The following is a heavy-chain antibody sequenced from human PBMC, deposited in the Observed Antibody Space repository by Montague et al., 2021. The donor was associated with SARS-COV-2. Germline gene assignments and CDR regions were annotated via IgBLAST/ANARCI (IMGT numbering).Heavy chain of an antibody. J-gene: IGHJ4*02. V-gene: IGHV4-39*07. D-gene: IGHD2-2*01. CDR1: GGQFIRSSHY. CDR2: IYFSGGT. CDR3: ERAYQGVPDWDFFDS. Sequence: SETLSLTCSVSGGQFIRSSHYWAWIRQAPGRGLEWIGNIYFSGGTNSNPSLRSRLTLSLDMSRAQFSPELRAVTASDTALYYCERAYQGVPDWDFFDSWGQGPLVAVSS.